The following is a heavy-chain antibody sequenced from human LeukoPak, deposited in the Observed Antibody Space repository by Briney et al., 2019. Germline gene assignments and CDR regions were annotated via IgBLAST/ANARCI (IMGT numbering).Heavy chain of an antibody. D-gene: IGHD3-10*01. CDR2: IYYSGST. CDR1: GGSISSGGYY. CDR3: ARDRYYYGSGSSIDY. Sequence: KPSQTLSLTCTVSGGSISSGGYYWSWIRQHPGKGLEWIGYIYYSGSTYYNPSLKSRVTISVDTSKNQFSLKLSSVTAADTAVYYCARDRYYYGSGSSIDYWGQGTLVTVSS. V-gene: IGHV4-31*03. J-gene: IGHJ4*02.